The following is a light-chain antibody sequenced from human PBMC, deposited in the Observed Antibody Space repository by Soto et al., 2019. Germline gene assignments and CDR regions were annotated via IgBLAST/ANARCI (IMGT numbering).Light chain of an antibody. CDR1: SSDVGAYNY. CDR2: EVN. CDR3: TSCARGNIWV. J-gene: IGLJ3*02. V-gene: IGLV2-8*01. Sequence: QSALTQPPSASGSPGQSVTISCTGTSSDVGAYNYVSWYQQYPGKAPKLMIYEVNKRPSGVPDRISGSKSGKTASLTVSGLQPGDEADYHCTSCARGNIWVFGGGTKLTVL.